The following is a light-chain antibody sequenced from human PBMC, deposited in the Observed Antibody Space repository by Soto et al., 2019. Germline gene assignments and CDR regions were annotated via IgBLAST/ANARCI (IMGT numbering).Light chain of an antibody. CDR2: KAS. J-gene: IGKJ2*01. V-gene: IGKV1-5*03. Sequence: IQMSQTPSTLAASVGDRVTITCRASQSIGTWLAWYQLKPGKAPQLLIYKASNLESGVPSRFSGRGYETEFTLTINSLQPDDFATYYCQHYNDYPFTFGQGTKLEIK. CDR3: QHYNDYPFT. CDR1: QSIGTW.